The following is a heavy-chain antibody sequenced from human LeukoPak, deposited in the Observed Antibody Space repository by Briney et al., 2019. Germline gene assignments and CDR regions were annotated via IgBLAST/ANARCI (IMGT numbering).Heavy chain of an antibody. CDR2: INTNAGNP. V-gene: IGHV7-4-1*02. J-gene: IGHJ3*02. D-gene: IGHD3-3*01. CDR1: GYTFTSYA. Sequence: ASVKVSCKASGYTFTSYAMNWVRQAPGQGLEWMGWINTNAGNPTYAQGFTGRFVFSLDTSVSTAYLQISSLKAEDTAVYYCAREKFWSGYYDAFDIWGQGTMVTVSS. CDR3: AREKFWSGYYDAFDI.